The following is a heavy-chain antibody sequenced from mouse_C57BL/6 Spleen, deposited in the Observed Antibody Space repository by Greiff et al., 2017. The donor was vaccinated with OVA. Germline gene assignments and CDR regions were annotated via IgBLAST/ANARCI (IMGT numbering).Heavy chain of an antibody. CDR3: ARDYGSRGFDY. CDR2: IYPRSGNT. CDR1: GYTFTSYG. V-gene: IGHV1-81*01. Sequence: QVHVKQSGAELARPGASVKLSCKASGYTFTSYGISWVKQRTGQGLEWIGEIYPRSGNTYYNEKFKGKATLTADKSSSTAYMELRSLTSEDSAVYFCARDYGSRGFDYWGQGTTLTVSS. J-gene: IGHJ2*01. D-gene: IGHD1-1*01.